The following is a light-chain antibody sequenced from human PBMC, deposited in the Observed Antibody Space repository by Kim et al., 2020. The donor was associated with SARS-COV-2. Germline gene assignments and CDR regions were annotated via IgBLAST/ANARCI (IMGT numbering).Light chain of an antibody. CDR3: QVWDSSAWV. J-gene: IGLJ3*02. CDR2: EDF. V-gene: IGLV3-1*01. Sequence: SVSPGQIATITCSGNKLGDKYACWYQQKPGQSPVLVIYEDFKRPSGIPERFSGSNSGNTATLTISGTQAMDEADYYCQVWDSSAWVFGGGTQLTVL. CDR1: KLGDKY.